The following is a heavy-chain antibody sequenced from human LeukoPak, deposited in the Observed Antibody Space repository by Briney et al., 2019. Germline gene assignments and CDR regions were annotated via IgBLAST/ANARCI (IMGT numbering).Heavy chain of an antibody. CDR3: ARDRDGSGSYYQPLFDY. V-gene: IGHV4-38-2*02. J-gene: IGHJ4*02. Sequence: PSETLSLTCAVSGYSISSGYYWGWIRQPPGKGLEWIGSICHSGSTYYNPSLKSRVTISVDTSKNQFSLKLSSVTAADTAVYYCARDRDGSGSYYQPLFDYWGQGTLVTVSS. CDR2: ICHSGST. D-gene: IGHD3-10*01. CDR1: GYSISSGYY.